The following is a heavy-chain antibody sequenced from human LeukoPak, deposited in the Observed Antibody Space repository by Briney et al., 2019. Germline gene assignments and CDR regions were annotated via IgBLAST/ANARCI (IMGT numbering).Heavy chain of an antibody. D-gene: IGHD2-2*01. CDR3: TRFSSRGPAAHEAGFDI. Sequence: GGPLRLFCTTSGFTFGDYVMSWVRQAPGKGLEWVGFIRSKTYAGTTEYAASVKGRFTISRDDSKSIAYLQMNSLKTEDTAVYYCTRFSSRGPAAHEAGFDIWGQGTMVTVSS. CDR1: GFTFGDYV. V-gene: IGHV3-49*04. J-gene: IGHJ3*02. CDR2: IRSKTYAGTT.